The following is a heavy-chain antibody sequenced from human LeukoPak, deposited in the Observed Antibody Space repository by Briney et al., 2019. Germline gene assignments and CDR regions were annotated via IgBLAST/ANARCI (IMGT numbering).Heavy chain of an antibody. J-gene: IGHJ4*02. CDR2: IKEDRNVK. D-gene: IGHD1-26*01. CDR3: AAGRGDY. V-gene: IGHV3-7*01. Sequence: GGSLRLSCAASGFTFSSYWMSWARQAPGKGLEWVAIIKEDRNVKYYVDSVKGRFTISRDNAENSLYLQMNSLRGEDTAVYYCAAGRGDYWGQGTLVTVSS. CDR1: GFTFSSYW.